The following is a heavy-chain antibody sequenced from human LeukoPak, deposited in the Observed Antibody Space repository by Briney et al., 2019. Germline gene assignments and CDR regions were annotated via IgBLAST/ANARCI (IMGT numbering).Heavy chain of an antibody. J-gene: IGHJ5*02. D-gene: IGHD2-15*01. CDR3: ARYGGYCSGGSCYSGMRWFDP. V-gene: IGHV5-51*01. CDR1: GYSFTSYW. CDR2: IYPGDSDT. Sequence: HGESLKISCKGSGYSFTSYWIGWVRQMPGKGLEWMGIIYPGDSDTRYSPSFQGQVTISADKSISTAYLQWSSLKASDTAMYYCARYGGYCSGGSCYSGMRWFDPWGQGTLVTVSS.